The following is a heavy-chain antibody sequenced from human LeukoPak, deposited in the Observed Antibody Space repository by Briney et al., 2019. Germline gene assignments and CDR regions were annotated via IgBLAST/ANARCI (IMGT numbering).Heavy chain of an antibody. J-gene: IGHJ6*02. CDR3: ATVNLRRGSYYYYYYGIDV. Sequence: ASVNVSCKVSGYTLTELSMHWVRQAPGQGLEWMGGFDPEDGETIYAQKFQGRVTMTEDTSTDTAYMELSSLRSEDTAVYYCATVNLRRGSYYYYYYGIDVWGQGSTLTVSS. D-gene: IGHD1-26*01. V-gene: IGHV1-24*01. CDR2: FDPEDGET. CDR1: GYTLTELS.